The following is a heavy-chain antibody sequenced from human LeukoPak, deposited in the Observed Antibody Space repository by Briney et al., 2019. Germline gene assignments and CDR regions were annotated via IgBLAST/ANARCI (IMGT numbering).Heavy chain of an antibody. D-gene: IGHD2-2*02. V-gene: IGHV3-33*01. CDR2: MWFDGSNI. CDR1: GFTFSSYG. CDR3: ARGPRPLLGYCSSTSCYMFRTNWFDP. Sequence: GGSLRLSCAASGFTFSSYGMHWVRQAPGKGLEWVAVMWFDGSNIYYADSVKGRFTISRDNSKNTLYLQTDSLRAEDTAVYYCARGPRPLLGYCSSTSCYMFRTNWFDPWGQGTLVTVSS. J-gene: IGHJ5*02.